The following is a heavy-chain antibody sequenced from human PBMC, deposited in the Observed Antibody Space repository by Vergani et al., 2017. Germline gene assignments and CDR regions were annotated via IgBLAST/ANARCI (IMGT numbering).Heavy chain of an antibody. CDR2: IYYSWST. D-gene: IGHD3-9*01. CDR1: GGSISSGGYY. V-gene: IGHV4-31*03. CDR3: ASTYYDILTGYSKFNWFDP. Sequence: QVQLQESGPGLVKPSQTLSLTCTVSGGSISSGGYYWSWIRQHPGKGLEWIGYIYYSWSTYYNPSLKSRVTISVDTSKNQFSLKMSSVTAADTAVYYCASTYYDILTGYSKFNWFDPWGQGTLVTVSS. J-gene: IGHJ5*02.